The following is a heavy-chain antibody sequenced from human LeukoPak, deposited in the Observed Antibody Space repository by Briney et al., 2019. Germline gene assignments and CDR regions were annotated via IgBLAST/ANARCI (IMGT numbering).Heavy chain of an antibody. CDR2: ISAYNGNT. V-gene: IGHV1-18*01. Sequence: ASVKVSCKASGYTFTSYGISWVRQAPGQGLEWMGWISAYNGNTNYAQKLQGRVTMTTDTSTSTAYMELRRLRSDDTAVYYCAREEDYGGNPGLDYWGQGTLVTVSS. J-gene: IGHJ4*02. CDR3: AREEDYGGNPGLDY. D-gene: IGHD4-23*01. CDR1: GYTFTSYG.